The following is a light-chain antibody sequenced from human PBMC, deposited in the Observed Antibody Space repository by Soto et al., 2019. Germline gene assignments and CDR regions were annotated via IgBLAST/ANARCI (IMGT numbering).Light chain of an antibody. Sequence: GLEQSAGTVSLSTGERATLSCRASQTIYSKYLGWYQKKPGQAPRLVIYGASFRATGIPDRFSGSGSGTDFTLTISGLEPEDFAVYYCQHYGTSPITFGQGTRLEIK. CDR1: QTIYSKY. CDR3: QHYGTSPIT. CDR2: GAS. J-gene: IGKJ5*01. V-gene: IGKV3-20*01.